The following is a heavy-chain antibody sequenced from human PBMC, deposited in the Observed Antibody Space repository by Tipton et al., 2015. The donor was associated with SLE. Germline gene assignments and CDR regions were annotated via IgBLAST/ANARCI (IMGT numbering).Heavy chain of an antibody. CDR2: MYYSGTT. CDR3: VRSWGEIREVDY. V-gene: IGHV4-39*01. Sequence: TLSLTCTVSGDSLSSSSYFWGWIRRPPGKGLEWIGTMYYSGTTYYNPSLKSRVTMSVDTSNNQFSLKLTSVIAADTAVYYCVRSWGEIREVDYWGQGTLVTVSS. CDR1: GDSLSSSSYF. D-gene: IGHD3-16*01. J-gene: IGHJ4*02.